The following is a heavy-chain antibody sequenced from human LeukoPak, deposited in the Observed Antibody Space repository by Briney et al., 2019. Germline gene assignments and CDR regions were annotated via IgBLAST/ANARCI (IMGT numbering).Heavy chain of an antibody. CDR1: GFTFSSYG. CDR3: AKFGTYSGYDSFDY. Sequence: GRSLRLSCAASGFTFSSYGMYWVRQAPGKGLEWVAVISYDGSNKYYADSVKGRFTISRDNSKNTLYLQMNSLRAEDTAVYYCAKFGTYSGYDSFDYWGQGTLVTVSS. V-gene: IGHV3-30*18. D-gene: IGHD5-12*01. J-gene: IGHJ4*02. CDR2: ISYDGSNK.